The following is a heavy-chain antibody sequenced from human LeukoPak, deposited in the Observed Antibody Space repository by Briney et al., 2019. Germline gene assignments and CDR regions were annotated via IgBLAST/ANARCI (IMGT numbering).Heavy chain of an antibody. D-gene: IGHD5-18*01. J-gene: IGHJ4*02. CDR1: GYTFTSYG. Sequence: ASVKVSCKASGYTFTSYGINWVRQATGQGLEWMGWMNPNSGNTGYAQKFQGRVTMTRNTSISTAYMELRSLRSDDTAVYYCARRGIQLWLPDYWGQGTLVTVSS. CDR2: MNPNSGNT. V-gene: IGHV1-8*01. CDR3: ARRGIQLWLPDY.